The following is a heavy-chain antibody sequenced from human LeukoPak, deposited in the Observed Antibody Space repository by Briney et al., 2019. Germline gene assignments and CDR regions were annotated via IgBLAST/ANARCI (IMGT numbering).Heavy chain of an antibody. Sequence: SETLSLTCTVSGGSISSSSYYWGWIRQPPGKGLEWMGYTHSSGSTNYNPSLKSRVTMSVDTSKNQFSLKLSSVTAADTAVYYCARDSGVMGAYFDYWGQGTLVTDSS. D-gene: IGHD3-16*01. J-gene: IGHJ4*02. CDR1: GGSISSSSYY. CDR3: ARDSGVMGAYFDY. V-gene: IGHV4-61*01. CDR2: THSSGST.